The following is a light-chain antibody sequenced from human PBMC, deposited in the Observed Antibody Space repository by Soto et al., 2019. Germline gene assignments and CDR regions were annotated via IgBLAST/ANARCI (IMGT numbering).Light chain of an antibody. J-gene: IGKJ3*01. Sequence: ETVLTQSPATLSFSPGERATLSCWASQRVSRSVAWYQQKPGQAPRLVIYDASNRATGIPARFSGSGSGTDFTLTISSLEPEDFAVYFCQQRYTWPSFGPGTKVDVK. CDR3: QQRYTWPS. CDR2: DAS. V-gene: IGKV3-11*01. CDR1: QRVSRS.